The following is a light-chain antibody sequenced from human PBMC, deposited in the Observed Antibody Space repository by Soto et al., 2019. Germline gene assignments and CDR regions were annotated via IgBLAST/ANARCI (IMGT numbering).Light chain of an antibody. Sequence: DIQLTQSPSSLSASVGGRITMTCRASQSISTYLNWYHHKPGEAPTLLVYDSSTLQSGVPSRFSGSGFGAAFTLNVRSLQPEDITTYYCQQSYSNPTWTFGQATKVAIK. CDR1: QSISTY. J-gene: IGKJ1*01. V-gene: IGKV1-39*01. CDR3: QQSYSNPTWT. CDR2: DSS.